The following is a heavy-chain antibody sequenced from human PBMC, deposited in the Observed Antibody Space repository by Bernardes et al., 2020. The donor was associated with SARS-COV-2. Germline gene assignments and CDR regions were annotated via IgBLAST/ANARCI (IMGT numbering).Heavy chain of an antibody. CDR1: GEPFSGYY. CDR2: INHSGST. V-gene: IGHV4-34*01. CDR3: ARGTNSVNTILVVIGFTVYFDY. J-gene: IGHJ4*02. D-gene: IGHD3-22*01. Sequence: SETLSLTCAVYGEPFSGYYWSWVRQPPGKGLEWIGEINHSGSTNYNPSLKSRVTLSVDTSKSQFSLKLSSLTAADTAVYYCARGTNSVNTILVVIGFTVYFDYWAQGTLVTVSS.